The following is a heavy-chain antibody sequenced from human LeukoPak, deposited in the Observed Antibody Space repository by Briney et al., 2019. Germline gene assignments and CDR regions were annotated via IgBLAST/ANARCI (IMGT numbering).Heavy chain of an antibody. CDR2: IGLDGAQK. J-gene: IGHJ4*02. Sequence: GGSLRLSCAASGFTFSSHSMGWFRQAPGKGLECVATIGLDGAQKDFVDSVKGRFTLSRDNAKNSLFLEMNRLRVEDTAVYYCARWRGLQSEFDCWGQGTLVTVSS. D-gene: IGHD5-24*01. V-gene: IGHV3-7*01. CDR1: GFTFSSHS. CDR3: ARWRGLQSEFDC.